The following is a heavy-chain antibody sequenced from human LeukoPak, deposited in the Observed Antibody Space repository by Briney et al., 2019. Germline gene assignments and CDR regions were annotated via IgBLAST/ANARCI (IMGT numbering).Heavy chain of an antibody. D-gene: IGHD6-6*01. Sequence: ASETLSLTCTLSGDSISSYYWSWIRQPPGKGLEWIGYISYSGSTNYNPSLKSRVTISVDTSKNQFSLKLNSVTAADTAVYYCARHSIAAWSRSNFDFWGQGTLVTVSS. CDR3: ARHSIAAWSRSNFDF. CDR1: GDSISSYY. CDR2: ISYSGST. J-gene: IGHJ4*02. V-gene: IGHV4-59*08.